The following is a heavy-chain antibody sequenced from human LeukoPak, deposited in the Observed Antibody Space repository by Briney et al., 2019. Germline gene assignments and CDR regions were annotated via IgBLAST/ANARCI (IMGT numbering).Heavy chain of an antibody. D-gene: IGHD1-26*01. CDR1: GFTFSSYS. CDR3: ARSGSYHGRYDAFDI. CDR2: ISSSSGTI. Sequence: GGSLRLSCAASGFTFSSYSMNWVRQAPGKGLEWVSYISSSSGTIYYADSVKGRFTISRDNAKNSLYLQMNSLRAEDTAIYYCARSGSYHGRYDAFDIWGQGTMVTVSS. V-gene: IGHV3-48*04. J-gene: IGHJ3*02.